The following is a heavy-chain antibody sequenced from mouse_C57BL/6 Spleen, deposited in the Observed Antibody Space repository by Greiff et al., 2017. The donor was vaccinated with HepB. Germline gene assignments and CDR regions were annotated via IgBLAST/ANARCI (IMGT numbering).Heavy chain of an antibody. V-gene: IGHV1-76*01. CDR1: GYTFTDYY. D-gene: IGHD2-5*01. J-gene: IGHJ4*01. Sequence: VQRVESGAELVRPGASVKLSCKASGYTFTDYYINWVKQRPGQGLEWIARIYPGSGNTYYNEKFKGKATLTAEKSSSTAYMQLSSLTSEDSAVYFCANSNYEAMDYWGQGTSVTVSS. CDR3: ANSNYEAMDY. CDR2: IYPGSGNT.